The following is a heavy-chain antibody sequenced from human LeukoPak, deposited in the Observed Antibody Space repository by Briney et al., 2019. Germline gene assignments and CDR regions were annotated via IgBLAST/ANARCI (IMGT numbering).Heavy chain of an antibody. J-gene: IGHJ6*03. CDR1: GFTFSSYS. CDR2: ISSSSSTI. D-gene: IGHD2-2*01. CDR3: ARAGIRYCSSTSCYAYYMDV. V-gene: IGHV3-48*04. Sequence: GGSLRLSCAASGFTFSSYSMNWVRQAPGKGLEWVSYISSSSSTIYYADSVKGRFTISRDNAKNSLYLQMNSLRAEDTAVYYCARAGIRYCSSTSCYAYYMDVWGKGTTATVSS.